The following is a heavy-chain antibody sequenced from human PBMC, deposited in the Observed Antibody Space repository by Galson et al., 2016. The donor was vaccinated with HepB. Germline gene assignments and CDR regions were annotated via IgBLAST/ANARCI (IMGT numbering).Heavy chain of an antibody. D-gene: IGHD4-17*01. J-gene: IGHJ6*02. CDR1: GFAFGRYW. CDR2: INSDGSST. V-gene: IGHV3-74*01. Sequence: SLRLSCAASGFAFGRYWMHWVRQAPGKGLVWVSRINSDGSSTIYADSVRGRFSISRDNAKNTLYLQMNSLRVEDTALYYCVREDYGDDPVYYYYYGMDVWGQGTTVSVSS. CDR3: VREDYGDDPVYYYYYGMDV.